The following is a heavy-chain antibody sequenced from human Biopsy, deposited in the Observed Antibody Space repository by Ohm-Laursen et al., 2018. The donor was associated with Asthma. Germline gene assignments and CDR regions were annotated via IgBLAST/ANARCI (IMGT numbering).Heavy chain of an antibody. V-gene: IGHV2-5*01. CDR2: IYWNDDK. J-gene: IGHJ4*02. Sequence: TQTLTLTCTFSGFSPSSTGVGVGWIRQPPGKTLEWLALIYWNDDKRYSPSLKSRLTITKDTSKNQAVLTVTNMDPVDTATYYGAHRPLLPAAEEPMDYGGQGTLVTVSS. D-gene: IGHD2-2*01. CDR1: GFSPSSTGVG. CDR3: AHRPLLPAAEEPMDY.